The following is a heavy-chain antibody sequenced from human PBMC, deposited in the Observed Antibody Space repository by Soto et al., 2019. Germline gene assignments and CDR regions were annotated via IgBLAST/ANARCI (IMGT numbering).Heavy chain of an antibody. J-gene: IGHJ4*02. CDR2: ILYEGRDK. Sequence: QVQLVESGGGVVQPGRSLRLSCAASGFSFSSNAMHWVRQAPGKGLEWVALILYEGRDKNYVDSVKGRFTISRDNSKNTLYLQMNSLRTEDTAVYYCARDRGFPGDYWGQGTLVTVSS. V-gene: IGHV3-30-3*01. CDR1: GFSFSSNA. CDR3: ARDRGFPGDY. D-gene: IGHD1-26*01.